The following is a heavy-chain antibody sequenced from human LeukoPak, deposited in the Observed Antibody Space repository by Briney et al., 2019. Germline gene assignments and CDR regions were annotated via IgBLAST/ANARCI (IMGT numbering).Heavy chain of an antibody. V-gene: IGHV3-11*04. CDR3: ARDGSYGSGVTCYGYYMDV. CDR2: ISRSGRSI. D-gene: IGHD2-15*01. Sequence: GRCLRLSWAPAGLTFSDNYMTWIRHAPGEGLEWVSYISRSGRSIYNADSVKGRFTISRDNAKTSLYLQMNSLRAEDTAVYYCARDGSYGSGVTCYGYYMDVWGKGTTVTVSS. J-gene: IGHJ6*03. CDR1: GLTFSDNY.